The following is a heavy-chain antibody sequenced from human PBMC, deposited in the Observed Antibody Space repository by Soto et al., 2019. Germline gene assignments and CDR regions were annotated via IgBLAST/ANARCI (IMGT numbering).Heavy chain of an antibody. D-gene: IGHD6-13*01. V-gene: IGHV4-4*07. CDR1: GGSMSGYY. CDR2: VYTSETT. J-gene: IGHJ6*02. CDR3: AVNIAAAGRRYYGMDV. Sequence: QVQLQESGPGLVKPSETLSLTCTVSGGSMSGYYWSWIRQSAGKGLEWIGRVYTSETTYYNPSLKSRVTMSLDTSKNQFSLNLYSLTAADTAVYYCAVNIAAAGRRYYGMDVWGQGTTGTVSS.